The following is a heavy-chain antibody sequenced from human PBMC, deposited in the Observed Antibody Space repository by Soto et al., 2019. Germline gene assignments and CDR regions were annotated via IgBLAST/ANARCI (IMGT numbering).Heavy chain of an antibody. V-gene: IGHV3-23*01. Sequence: GGSLRLSCSASLFTFSIYAMSWFRQAPGKGLEWVSAISGSGGSTYYADSVKGRFTISRDNSKNTLYLQMNSLRAEDTAVYYCAKDAGDDYVWGSYRPFDYWGQGTLVTVSS. CDR3: AKDAGDDYVWGSYRPFDY. CDR2: ISGSGGST. CDR1: LFTFSIYA. D-gene: IGHD3-16*02. J-gene: IGHJ4*02.